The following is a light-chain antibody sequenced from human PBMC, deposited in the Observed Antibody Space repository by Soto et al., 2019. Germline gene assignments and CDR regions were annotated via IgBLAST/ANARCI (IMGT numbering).Light chain of an antibody. J-gene: IGKJ4*01. Sequence: DILMTQSPSSLSASVGDRVTITCRASQSINTYLNWDQQKLGEAPKLLIYSASSLQSGVPSRFSGSGSGTDFTLTISRLQPEDLATYYCQQSHSTPLTFGGGTKVEIK. CDR2: SAS. CDR3: QQSHSTPLT. CDR1: QSINTY. V-gene: IGKV1-39*01.